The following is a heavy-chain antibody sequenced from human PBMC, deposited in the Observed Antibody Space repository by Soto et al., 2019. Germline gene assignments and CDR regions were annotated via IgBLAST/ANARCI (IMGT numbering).Heavy chain of an antibody. V-gene: IGHV3-30-3*01. CDR3: ARVYGGLRGVMDV. CDR1: GFTFSSYA. J-gene: IGHJ6*02. D-gene: IGHD4-17*01. Sequence: GGSLRLSCAASGFTFSSYAMHWVRQAPGKGLEWVAVISYDGSNKYYADSVKGRFTISRDNSKNTLYLQMNSLRAEDTAVYYCARVYGGLRGVMDVWGQGTTVTVSS. CDR2: ISYDGSNK.